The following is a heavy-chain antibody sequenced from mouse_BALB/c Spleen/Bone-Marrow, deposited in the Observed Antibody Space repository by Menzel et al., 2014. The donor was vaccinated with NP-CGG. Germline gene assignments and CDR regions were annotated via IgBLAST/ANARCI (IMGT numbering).Heavy chain of an antibody. D-gene: IGHD2-10*02. V-gene: IGHV7-1*02. CDR2: SRNKAKYYTT. CDR3: ARDVGYGNYFVY. CDR1: GFTFSDFY. Sequence: EVMLVESGGGLVQPGDSLRLSCTTSGFTFSDFYMEWVRQPPGKGLEWIATSRNKAKYYTTEYSASVKGRSIVSRDTSQSVLYLQMNALRAEDTAIYYCARDVGYGNYFVYWGQGTLVTVSA. J-gene: IGHJ3*01.